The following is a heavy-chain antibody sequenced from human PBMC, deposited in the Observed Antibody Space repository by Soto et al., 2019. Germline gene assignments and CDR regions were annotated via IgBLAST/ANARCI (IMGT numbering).Heavy chain of an antibody. J-gene: IGHJ4*02. CDR3: ARHGYSSGGGYFDY. Sequence: EVQLVESGGGLVQPGGSLRLSCAASGFTVSSNYMSWVRQAPGKGLEWVSVIYSGGSAYYADSVKGRFTISRANSKNTLYLQTHSLRAEDTAVYYCARHGYSSGGGYFDYWGPGTLVTVS. D-gene: IGHD5-18*01. V-gene: IGHV3-66*04. CDR1: GFTVSSNY. CDR2: IYSGGSA.